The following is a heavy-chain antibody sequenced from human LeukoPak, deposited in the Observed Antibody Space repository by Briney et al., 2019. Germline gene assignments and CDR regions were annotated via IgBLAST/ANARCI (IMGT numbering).Heavy chain of an antibody. CDR3: ARDSYCTNGVCYKQFWVI. Sequence: TQTLSLTCTVSGGSISSGGYYWSWIRQHPGKGLEWIGYIYYSGSTYYNPSLKSRVTISVDTSKNQFSLKLSSVTAADTAVYYCARDSYCTNGVCYKQFWVIWGQGTMVTVSS. J-gene: IGHJ3*02. CDR1: GGSISSGGYY. CDR2: IYYSGST. V-gene: IGHV4-31*03. D-gene: IGHD2-8*01.